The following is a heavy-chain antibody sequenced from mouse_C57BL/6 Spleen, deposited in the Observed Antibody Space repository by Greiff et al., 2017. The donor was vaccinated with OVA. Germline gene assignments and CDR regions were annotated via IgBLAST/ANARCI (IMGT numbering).Heavy chain of an antibody. CDR1: GYAFSSYW. CDR2: IYPGDGDT. Sequence: VQLQQSGAELVKPGASVKISCKASGYAFSSYWMNWVKQRPGKGLEWIGQIYPGDGDTNYNGKFKGKATLTADKSSSTAYMQLSSLSSEDSAVYFCARGGFITTVVDYCDYWGQGTTLTVSS. D-gene: IGHD1-1*01. J-gene: IGHJ2*01. CDR3: ARGGFITTVVDYCDY. V-gene: IGHV1-80*01.